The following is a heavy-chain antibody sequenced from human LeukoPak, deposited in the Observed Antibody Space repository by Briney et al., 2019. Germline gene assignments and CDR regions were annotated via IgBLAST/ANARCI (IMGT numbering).Heavy chain of an antibody. J-gene: IGHJ4*02. CDR3: ARDLSGDYDSSEIDY. CDR1: GFSFGSHA. Sequence: GGSLRLSCAASGFSFGSHAMIWVRQAPGKGLEWVSSISSSSSYIYYADSVKGRFTISRDNAKNSMYLQMKSLRAEDTAVYYCARDLSGDYDSSEIDYWGQGTLVTVSS. V-gene: IGHV3-21*01. D-gene: IGHD3-22*01. CDR2: ISSSSSYI.